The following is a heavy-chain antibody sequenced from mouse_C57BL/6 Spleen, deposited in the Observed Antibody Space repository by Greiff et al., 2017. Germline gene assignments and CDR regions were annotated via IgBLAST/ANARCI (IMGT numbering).Heavy chain of an antibody. CDR3: ARRSYGSSYGYFDV. Sequence: VQLQQPGAELVKPGASVKMSCKASGYTFTCYWITWVKQRPGQGLEWIGDIYPGSGSTNYNEKFKSKATRTVDTSSSTAYMQLSSLTSEDSAVYYCARRSYGSSYGYFDVWGTGTTVTVSS. CDR2: IYPGSGST. D-gene: IGHD1-1*01. CDR1: GYTFTCYW. J-gene: IGHJ1*03. V-gene: IGHV1-55*01.